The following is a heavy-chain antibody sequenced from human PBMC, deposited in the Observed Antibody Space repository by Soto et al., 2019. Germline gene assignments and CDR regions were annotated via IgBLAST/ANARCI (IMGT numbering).Heavy chain of an antibody. D-gene: IGHD2-8*01. Sequence: SETLSLTCTFSGGSISTYYWNWIRQPPGKGLEWIGYIYYGGSANYNPSLKSRVTISVDTSKKQFSLKLSSVTAADTAVYYCARGGHCTNGVCSALDYWGQGTLVTVSS. CDR3: ARGGHCTNGVCSALDY. CDR2: IYYGGSA. J-gene: IGHJ4*02. V-gene: IGHV4-59*08. CDR1: GGSISTYY.